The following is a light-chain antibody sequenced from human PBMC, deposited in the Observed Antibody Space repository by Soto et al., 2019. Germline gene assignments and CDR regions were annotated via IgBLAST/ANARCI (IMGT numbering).Light chain of an antibody. Sequence: DIQMTQSPPALSASVGDRVTITCRASESVHKWLAWYQQKAGKAPKVLIYDASTLETGVPSRFSGSGSGTEFALTISSLQPNDSATYFCQQGHGSSLTFAQGNKVEI. J-gene: IGKJ1*01. CDR2: DAS. V-gene: IGKV1-5*01. CDR1: ESVHKW. CDR3: QQGHGSSLT.